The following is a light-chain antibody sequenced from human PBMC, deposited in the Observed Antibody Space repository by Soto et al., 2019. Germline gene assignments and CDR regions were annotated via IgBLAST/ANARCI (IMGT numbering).Light chain of an antibody. CDR2: KAS. CDR3: QQSYSTPIP. J-gene: IGKJ5*01. CDR1: QTISSW. Sequence: TQPPSTLSGSVGDRVTITCRASQTISSWLAWYQQKPGKAPKLLIYKASNLKSGVPSRFSGSGSGTEFTLTISSLQPDDFATYYCQQSYSTPIPFGQGARLEVK. V-gene: IGKV1-5*03.